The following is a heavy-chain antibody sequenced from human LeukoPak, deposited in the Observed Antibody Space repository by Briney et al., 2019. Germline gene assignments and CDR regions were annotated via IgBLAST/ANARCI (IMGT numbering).Heavy chain of an antibody. CDR3: ATEFFISYSTTFDY. CDR1: GYTFTGYY. V-gene: IGHV1-2*02. Sequence: ASVKVSCKASGYTFTGYYMHWVRQAPGQGLEWMGWINPNSGGTNYAQKFQGRVTMTRDTSISTAYMELSGLRSEDTAVYYCATEFFISYSTTFDYWGQGTLVTVSS. J-gene: IGHJ4*02. D-gene: IGHD4-11*01. CDR2: INPNSGGT.